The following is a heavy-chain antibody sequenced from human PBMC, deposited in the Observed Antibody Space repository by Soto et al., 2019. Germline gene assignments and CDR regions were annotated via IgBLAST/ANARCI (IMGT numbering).Heavy chain of an antibody. V-gene: IGHV3-23*01. CDR1: GFTFSSYA. CDR3: AKDNKVVRGVITSQYYYGMDV. CDR2: ISGSGGST. J-gene: IGHJ6*02. Sequence: GGSLRLSCAASGFTFSSYAMSWVRQAPGKGLEWVSAISGSGGSTYYADSVKGRFTISRDNSKNTLYLQMNSLRAEDTAVYYCAKDNKVVRGVITSQYYYGMDVWGQGTTVTVSS. D-gene: IGHD3-10*01.